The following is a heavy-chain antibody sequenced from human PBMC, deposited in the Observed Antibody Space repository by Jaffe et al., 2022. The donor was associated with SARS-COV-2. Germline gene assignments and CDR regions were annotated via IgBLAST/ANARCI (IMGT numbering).Heavy chain of an antibody. V-gene: IGHV5-51*01. D-gene: IGHD6-19*01. CDR3: ASYVGAVAAGNDGNWYGMDV. J-gene: IGHJ6*02. CDR2: IYPGDSDT. CDR1: GYSFTSYW. Sequence: EVQLVQSGAEVKKPGESLKISCKGSGYSFTSYWIGWVRQMPGKGLEWMGIIYPGDSDTRYSPSFQGQVTISADKSISTAYLQWSSLKASDTAMYYCASYVGAVAAGNDGNWYGMDVWGQGTTVTVSS.